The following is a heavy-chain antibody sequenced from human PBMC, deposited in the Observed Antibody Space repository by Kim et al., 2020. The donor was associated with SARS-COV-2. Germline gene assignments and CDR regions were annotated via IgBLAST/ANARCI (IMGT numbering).Heavy chain of an antibody. CDR1: GGSISSGGYY. V-gene: IGHV4-31*03. D-gene: IGHD2-21*01. Sequence: SETLSLTCTVSGGSISSGGYYWSWIRQHPGKGLEWIGYIYYSGSTYYNPSLKSRVTISVDTSKNQFSLKLSSVTAADTAVYYCASTYCGGDCYLGDAFDIWGQGTMVTVSS. CDR2: IYYSGST. J-gene: IGHJ3*02. CDR3: ASTYCGGDCYLGDAFDI.